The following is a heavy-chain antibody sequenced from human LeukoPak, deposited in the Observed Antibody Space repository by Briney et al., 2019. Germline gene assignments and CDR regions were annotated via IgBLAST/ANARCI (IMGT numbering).Heavy chain of an antibody. J-gene: IGHJ3*02. CDR3: ASAYYYGSGRDLSNDAFDI. Sequence: SGTLSLTCAVSGGSISSSNWWSWVRQPPGKGLEWIGEIYHSGSTNYNPSLKSRVTISVGKSKNQFSLKLSSVTAADTAVYYCASAYYYGSGRDLSNDAFDIWGQGTMVTVSS. CDR2: IYHSGST. D-gene: IGHD3-10*01. V-gene: IGHV4-4*02. CDR1: GGSISSSNW.